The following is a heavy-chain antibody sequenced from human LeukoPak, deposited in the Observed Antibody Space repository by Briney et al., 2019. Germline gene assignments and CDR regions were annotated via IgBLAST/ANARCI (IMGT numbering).Heavy chain of an antibody. J-gene: IGHJ4*02. CDR3: ATDTLSYGGHYFDY. D-gene: IGHD4-23*01. Sequence: GGSLRLSCAASGFTFINYALSWIRQAPGKGLEWVSAISGGGGGTYADSVKGRFTISRDNPKNTLSLQMNSLRADDTAVYYCATDTLSYGGHYFDYWGQGSLVTVSS. V-gene: IGHV3-23*01. CDR2: ISGGGGGT. CDR1: GFTFINYA.